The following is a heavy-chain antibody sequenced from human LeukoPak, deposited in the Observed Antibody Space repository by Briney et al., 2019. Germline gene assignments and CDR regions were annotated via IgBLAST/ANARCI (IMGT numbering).Heavy chain of an antibody. J-gene: IGHJ3*02. CDR3: AKFDTVMVNHDAFDI. CDR1: GFMFSSYG. CDR2: IQYDGSGQ. D-gene: IGHD5-18*01. V-gene: IGHV3-30*02. Sequence: PGGSLRLSCTASGFMFSSYGMHWVRQAPGKGLDWMAYIQYDGSGQFYADSVKGRFTISRDNSKNTVYLQMNSLRVEDTALYYCAKFDTVMVNHDAFDIWGLGTMVTVSS.